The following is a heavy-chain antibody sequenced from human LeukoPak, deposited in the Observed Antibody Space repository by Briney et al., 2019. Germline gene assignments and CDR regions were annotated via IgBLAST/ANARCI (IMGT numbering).Heavy chain of an antibody. V-gene: IGHV3-66*01. D-gene: IGHD5-18*01. Sequence: GGSLRLSCAASGFTVSSNYMNWVRQAPGKGLEWVAVIYDGGSTDYADSVKSRFTNYRDNSKNMLYLQMNSLRAEDTAVYYCARGYSYGYIRYWGQGTLVTVSS. J-gene: IGHJ4*02. CDR3: ARGYSYGYIRY. CDR2: IYDGGST. CDR1: GFTVSSNY.